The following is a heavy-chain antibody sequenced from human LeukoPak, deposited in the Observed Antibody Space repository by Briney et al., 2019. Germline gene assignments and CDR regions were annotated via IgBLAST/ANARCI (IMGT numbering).Heavy chain of an antibody. V-gene: IGHV4-39*07. CDR3: ASISRWELTFDY. J-gene: IGHJ4*02. CDR1: GGSISSSSYY. CDR2: IYYSGST. Sequence: SETLSLTCTVSGGSISSSSYYWGWIRQPPGKGLEWIGSIYYSGSTYYNPSLKSRVTISVDTSMNQFSLKLSSVTAADTAVYYCASISRWELTFDYWGQGTLVTVSS. D-gene: IGHD1-26*01.